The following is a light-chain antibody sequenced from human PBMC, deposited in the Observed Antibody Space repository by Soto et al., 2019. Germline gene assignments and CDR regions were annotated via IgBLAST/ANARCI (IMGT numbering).Light chain of an antibody. J-gene: IGKJ4*01. CDR2: DAS. CDR3: QQRSNWPLAL. CDR1: QSISDT. Sequence: EIVLTQSPGTLSLSPGEGATLSCRASQSISDTLAWYQQKPGQAPRLLIYDASNRATGIPARFSGSGSGTDFTLTISSLEPEDFAVYYCQQRSNWPLALFGGGTKVDIK. V-gene: IGKV3-11*01.